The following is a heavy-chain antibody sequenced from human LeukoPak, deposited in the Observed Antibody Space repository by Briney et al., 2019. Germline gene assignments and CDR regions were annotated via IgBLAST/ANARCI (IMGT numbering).Heavy chain of an antibody. CDR1: GGSISSGDYY. D-gene: IGHD3-10*01. CDR2: IYYSGST. Sequence: PSETLSLTCTVSGGSISSGDYYWSWIRRPPGKGLEWVGYIYYSGSTYYNPSLKSRVTISVDTSKNQFSLKLSSVTAADTAVYYCARVSYYSGSGSYYFDYWGQGTLVTVSS. J-gene: IGHJ4*02. V-gene: IGHV4-30-4*01. CDR3: ARVSYYSGSGSYYFDY.